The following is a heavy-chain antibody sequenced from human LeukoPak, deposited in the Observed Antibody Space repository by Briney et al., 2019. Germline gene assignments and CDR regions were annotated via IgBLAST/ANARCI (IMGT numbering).Heavy chain of an antibody. Sequence: SETLSLTCTVSGGSISSYYWSWIRQPAGKGLEWVGRIYTSGSTNYNPSLKSRVTMSVDTSKNQFSLKLSSVTAADTAVYYCARDSGSYWESYLFDIWGQGTMVTVSS. V-gene: IGHV4-4*07. CDR2: IYTSGST. CDR1: GGSISSYY. D-gene: IGHD1-26*01. J-gene: IGHJ3*02. CDR3: ARDSGSYWESYLFDI.